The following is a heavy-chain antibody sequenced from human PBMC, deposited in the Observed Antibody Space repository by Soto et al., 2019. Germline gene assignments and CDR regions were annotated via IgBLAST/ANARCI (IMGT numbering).Heavy chain of an antibody. V-gene: IGHV3-7*01. D-gene: IGHD1-1*01. Sequence: EVQLVESGGGLVQPGGSLRLSCAVSGFTFNRHWMSWVRQTPGKGLEWVASIKEDGSEKSYVDSVKGRFTISRENAKNALFLQMNSLRVEDTAVYYCVRTGWNPPDYWDQGTLVTVSS. J-gene: IGHJ4*02. CDR3: VRTGWNPPDY. CDR2: IKEDGSEK. CDR1: GFTFNRHW.